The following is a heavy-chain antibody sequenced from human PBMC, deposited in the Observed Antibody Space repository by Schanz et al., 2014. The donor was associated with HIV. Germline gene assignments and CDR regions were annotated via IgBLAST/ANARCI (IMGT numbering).Heavy chain of an antibody. CDR1: GFTFSSYA. V-gene: IGHV3-23*04. Sequence: VQLVESGGGVVQPGRSLRLSCVASGFTFSSYAMHWVRQAPGKGLEWVSGISISGETTFYADSVKGRFTISRDNSKNTVYLQMNTLRAEDTAVYYCANEEVPNDYWGQGTLVTVSS. J-gene: IGHJ4*02. CDR3: ANEEVPNDY. CDR2: ISISGETT.